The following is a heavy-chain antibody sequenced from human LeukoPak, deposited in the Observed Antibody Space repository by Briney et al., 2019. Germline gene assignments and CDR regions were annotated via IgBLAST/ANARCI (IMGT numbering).Heavy chain of an antibody. D-gene: IGHD2-2*01. CDR1: GYTFTNYD. J-gene: IGHJ6*03. CDR3: ARGPYCRSTSCPYYLDV. Sequence: ASVKVSCKASGYTFTNYDIDWVRLATGQGLEWMGWMNPDSGNTGYAQKFQGRVTITKNTSISTAYMELSSLRSEDTALYYCARGPYCRSTSCPYYLDVWGKGTTVTVSS. CDR2: MNPDSGNT. V-gene: IGHV1-8*03.